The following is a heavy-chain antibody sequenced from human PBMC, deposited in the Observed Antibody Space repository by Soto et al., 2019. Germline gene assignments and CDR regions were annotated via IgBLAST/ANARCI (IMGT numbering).Heavy chain of an antibody. CDR2: INHSGNI. CDR1: AESFSGYF. D-gene: IGHD6-19*01. J-gene: IGHJ4*02. CDR3: ARGQWLQRSEY. Sequence: QVQLQQWGAGLLKPSETLSLTCGVYAESFSGYFWNWIRQPPGKGLEWIGEINHSGNINYNPSLRSRVTISRDTSKNQFSLNLSSVTAADTAVYYCARGQWLQRSEYWGQGTLVTVSS. V-gene: IGHV4-34*01.